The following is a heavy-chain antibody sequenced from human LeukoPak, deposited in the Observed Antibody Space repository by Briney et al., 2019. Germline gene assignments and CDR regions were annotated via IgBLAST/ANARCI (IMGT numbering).Heavy chain of an antibody. Sequence: GGSLRLSCAASGFTFSIYAMTWVRQAPGKGLEWISYISSTSTTIYYADSVKGRFTISRDDAKNSLYLQMSSLRAEDTAVYYCARDRAAPTWYFDLWGRGTLVTVSS. CDR3: ARDRAAPTWYFDL. V-gene: IGHV3-48*01. D-gene: IGHD2-15*01. CDR1: GFTFSIYA. CDR2: ISSTSTTI. J-gene: IGHJ2*01.